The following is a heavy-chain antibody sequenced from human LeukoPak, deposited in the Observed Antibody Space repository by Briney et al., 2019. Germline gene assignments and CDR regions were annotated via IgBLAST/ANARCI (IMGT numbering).Heavy chain of an antibody. CDR2: IIPILGIA. V-gene: IGHV1-69*04. J-gene: IGHJ6*03. Sequence: SVKVSCKASGGTFSSYAISWVRQAPGQGLEWMGRIIPILGIANYAQKFQGRVTITRNTSISTAYMELSSLRSEDTAVYYCARKVYDFWSGHEPTYYMDVWGKGTTVTVSS. CDR1: GGTFSSYA. D-gene: IGHD3-3*01. CDR3: ARKVYDFWSGHEPTYYMDV.